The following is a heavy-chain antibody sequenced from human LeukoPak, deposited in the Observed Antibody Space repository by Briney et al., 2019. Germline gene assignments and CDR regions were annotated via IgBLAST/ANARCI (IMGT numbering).Heavy chain of an antibody. CDR1: GFTFSNYN. CDR2: ISSSSTNI. V-gene: IGHV3-21*01. CDR3: ARDSIYSDNSDYYYDY. Sequence: GGSLRLSCAASGFTFSNYNMNWVRQAPGKGPERVSFISSSSTNIYYADAVKGRFTISRDNAKNSLYLQMNSLRAEDTAVYYCARDSIYSDNSDYYYDYWGQGTLVTVSS. D-gene: IGHD3-22*01. J-gene: IGHJ4*02.